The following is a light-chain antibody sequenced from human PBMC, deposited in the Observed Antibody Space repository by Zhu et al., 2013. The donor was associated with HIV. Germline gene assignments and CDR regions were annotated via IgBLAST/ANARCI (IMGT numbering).Light chain of an antibody. Sequence: QSVLTQPPSVSAAPGQKVTISCSGSDSNIGSNYVSWYQQVPDTAPKLLIYDTDKRPSGIPDRFFASKSGTSATLGVTGLQPGDEADYYCGTWDTSLTSVVFGGGTRVTVL. CDR2: DTD. CDR3: GTWDTSLTSVV. CDR1: DSNIGSNY. J-gene: IGLJ3*02. V-gene: IGLV1-51*01.